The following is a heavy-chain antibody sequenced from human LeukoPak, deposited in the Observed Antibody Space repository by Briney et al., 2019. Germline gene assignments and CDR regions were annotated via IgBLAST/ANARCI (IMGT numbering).Heavy chain of an antibody. CDR2: ISSSGSTI. V-gene: IGHV3-48*03. CDR3: ARRGLYFDY. J-gene: IGHJ4*02. D-gene: IGHD3-10*01. CDR1: GFTFSTYE. Sequence: GGSLRPSCAASGFTFSTYEMNWVRQAPGKGLEWVSYISSSGSTIYYADSVKGRFTISRDNAKNSLYLQMNSQRVEDTAVYYCARRGLYFDYWGQGTLVTVSS.